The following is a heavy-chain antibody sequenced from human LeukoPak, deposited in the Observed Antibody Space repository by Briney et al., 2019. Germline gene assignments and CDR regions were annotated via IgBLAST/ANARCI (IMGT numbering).Heavy chain of an antibody. J-gene: IGHJ6*02. CDR1: GFTFSSYA. V-gene: IGHV3-23*01. CDR3: ARSYSNHLFGMDV. CDR2: ISGSGGGT. Sequence: PGGSLRLSCAASGFTFSSYAMTWVRQAPGKGLEWVSGISGSGGGTYYTDSVKGRVAISRDNSQNTVFLQMNSVRVEDTAVYYCARSYSNHLFGMDVWGQGTAVTVSS. D-gene: IGHD4-11*01.